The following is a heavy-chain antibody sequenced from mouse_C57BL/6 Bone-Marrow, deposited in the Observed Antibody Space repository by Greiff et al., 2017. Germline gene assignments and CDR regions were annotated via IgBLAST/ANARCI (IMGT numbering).Heavy chain of an antibody. CDR1: GFTFSSYG. V-gene: IGHV5-6*01. CDR2: ISSGGSYT. D-gene: IGHD2-4*01. Sequence: EVMLVESGGDLVKPGGSLKLSCAASGFTFSSYGMSWVRQTPDKRLEWVATISSGGSYTYYPDSVKGRFTISRDNAQNTLYLQMSSLKSEDTAMYYCARVDYDGDYYAMDYWGQGTSVTVSS. CDR3: ARVDYDGDYYAMDY. J-gene: IGHJ4*01.